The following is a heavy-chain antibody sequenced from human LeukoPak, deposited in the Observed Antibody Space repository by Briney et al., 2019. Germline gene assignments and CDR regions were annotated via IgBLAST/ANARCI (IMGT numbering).Heavy chain of an antibody. J-gene: IGHJ5*01. V-gene: IGHV4-59*01. CDR3: AMFRRAFDS. CDR1: GDSISNDY. CDR2: IYYSGSP. D-gene: IGHD6-6*01. Sequence: SETLSLTCGVSGDSISNDYWSWIRQPPGKGLEWIGHIYYSGSPNYNPSLKSRVNISVDTSKRHFSLTVTSMTAADTAVYYCAMFRRAFDSWGQGRLVTVSS.